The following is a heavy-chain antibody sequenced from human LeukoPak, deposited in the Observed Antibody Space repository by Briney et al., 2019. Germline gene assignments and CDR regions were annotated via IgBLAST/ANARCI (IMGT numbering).Heavy chain of an antibody. CDR3: ARDGYEGEGWGYYFDY. CDR2: IPYDGSNK. CDR1: GFTFSSYA. V-gene: IGHV3-30-3*01. J-gene: IGHJ4*02. Sequence: GGSLRLSCAASGFTFSSYAMHWVRQAPGKGLEWVAVIPYDGSNKYYADSVKGRFTISRDNSKNTLYLQMNSLRAEDTAVYYCARDGYEGEGWGYYFDYWDQGTLVTASS. D-gene: IGHD5-12*01.